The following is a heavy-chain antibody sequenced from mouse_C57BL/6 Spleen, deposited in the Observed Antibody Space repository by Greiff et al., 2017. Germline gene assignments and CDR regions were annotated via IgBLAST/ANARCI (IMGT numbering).Heavy chain of an antibody. CDR3: ARGAYDDYGDCFAY. CDR2: IYPSSGYT. V-gene: IGHV1-63*01. Sequence: VQLHQSGPELVRPGASVQMSCKASGYTFTNYWIGWVKQSHGNSLEWIGDIYPSSGYTNYNQKFKGKATLTADKSSSTAYMQFRSLTSEDSAVYYCARGAYDDYGDCFAYWGQGTLLTVSS. D-gene: IGHD2-3*01. J-gene: IGHJ3*01. CDR1: GYTFTNYW.